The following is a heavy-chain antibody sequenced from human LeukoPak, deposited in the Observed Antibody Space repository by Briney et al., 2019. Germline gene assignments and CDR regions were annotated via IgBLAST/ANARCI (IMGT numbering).Heavy chain of an antibody. J-gene: IGHJ6*03. V-gene: IGHV1-8*01. D-gene: IGHD6-6*01. CDR1: GYTFTSYD. CDR2: MNPNSGNT. CDR3: ARGGWAARKYYYYYMDV. Sequence: ASVKVSCKASGYTFTSYDINWVRQATGQGLEWMGWMNPNSGNTGYAQKFQGRATMTRNTSISTAYMELSSLRSEDTAVYYCARGGWAARKYYYYYMDVWGKGTTVTVSS.